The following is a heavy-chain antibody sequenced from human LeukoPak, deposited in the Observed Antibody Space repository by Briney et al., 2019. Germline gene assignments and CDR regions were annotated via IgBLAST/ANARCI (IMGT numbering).Heavy chain of an antibody. V-gene: IGHV1-69*06. J-gene: IGHJ4*02. D-gene: IGHD3-22*01. CDR1: GGTFSSYA. CDR3: ARALPFSYYYDSSGYQTFDY. Sequence: GASVKVSCKASGGTFSSYAISWVRQAPGQGLEWMGGIIPIFGTANYAQKFQGRVTITADKSTSTAYMELRSLRSDDTAVYYCARALPFSYYYDSSGYQTFDYWGQGTLVTVSS. CDR2: IIPIFGTA.